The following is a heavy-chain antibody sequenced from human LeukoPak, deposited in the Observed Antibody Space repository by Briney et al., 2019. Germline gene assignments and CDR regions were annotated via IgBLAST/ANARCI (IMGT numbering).Heavy chain of an antibody. CDR1: GGTFSGYY. CDR3: ARRPYSSSWPFNY. J-gene: IGHJ4*02. Sequence: PSETLSLTCAVYGGTFSGYYWSWIRQPPGKGLEWIGEINHSGGSTNYNPSLKSRVTISVDTSKNQFSLKVSSVTAADTAVYYCARRPYSSSWPFNYWGQGTVVIVSS. V-gene: IGHV4-34*01. CDR2: INHSGGST. D-gene: IGHD6-13*01.